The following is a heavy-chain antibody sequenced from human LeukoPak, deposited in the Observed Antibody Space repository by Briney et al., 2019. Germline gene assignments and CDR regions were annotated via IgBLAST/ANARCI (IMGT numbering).Heavy chain of an antibody. V-gene: IGHV3-21*01. CDR2: ISNSSSYI. Sequence: GGSLRLSCAASGFTFSSYSMNWVRQAPGKGLEWVSSISNSSSYIYYADSVKGRFTISRDNAKNSLYLQMNSLRAEDTAVYYCAKIVTSGYGQYYFDYWGQGTLVTVSS. J-gene: IGHJ4*02. CDR1: GFTFSSYS. CDR3: AKIVTSGYGQYYFDY. D-gene: IGHD5-18*01.